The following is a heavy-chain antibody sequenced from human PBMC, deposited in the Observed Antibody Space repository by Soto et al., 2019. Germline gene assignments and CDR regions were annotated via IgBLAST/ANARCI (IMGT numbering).Heavy chain of an antibody. V-gene: IGHV1-2*02. D-gene: IGHD3-10*01. Sequence: SVKVSWKVSGYPFTTYYIHWVRQAPGQGLEWMGWIDPRSGGTVYEQKFQGRVTMTGDTSISTVYMDLSGLTSDDTALYYCATDDYGIFPYWGQGSLVTVSS. J-gene: IGHJ4*02. CDR2: IDPRSGGT. CDR1: GYPFTTYY. CDR3: ATDDYGIFPY.